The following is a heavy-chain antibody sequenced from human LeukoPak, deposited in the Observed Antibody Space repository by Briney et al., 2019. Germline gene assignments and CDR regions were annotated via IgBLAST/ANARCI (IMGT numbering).Heavy chain of an antibody. J-gene: IGHJ4*02. Sequence: GGSLRLSCAASGFTVSSSYMSWVRQAPGKGLEWVSVFYSGGKTYYTDSVKGRFTISRDNSKNTLYLQMNSLRAEDTAVYYCARDREPGTSASRFDYWGQGTLVTVSS. CDR2: FYSGGKT. D-gene: IGHD2-8*02. V-gene: IGHV3-53*01. CDR1: GFTVSSSY. CDR3: ARDREPGTSASRFDY.